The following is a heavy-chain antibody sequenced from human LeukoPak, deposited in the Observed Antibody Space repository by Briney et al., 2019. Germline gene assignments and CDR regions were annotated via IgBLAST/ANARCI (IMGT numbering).Heavy chain of an antibody. CDR3: ARDGHYCTGDCGWFDP. CDR2: IYDRGST. J-gene: IGHJ5*02. D-gene: IGHD2-8*02. V-gene: IGHV4-30-4*01. Sequence: SETLSLTCTVSGGSISSGDYCWRWLRQPPGKGLEWIGYIYDRGSTYYNPSLRSRVTISVDTSKNQFSLKLSSVTAADTAVYYCARDGHYCTGDCGWFDPWGQGTLVTVSS. CDR1: GGSISSGDYC.